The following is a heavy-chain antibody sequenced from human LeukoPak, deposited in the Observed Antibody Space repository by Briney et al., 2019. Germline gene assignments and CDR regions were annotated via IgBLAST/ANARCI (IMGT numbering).Heavy chain of an antibody. CDR2: ISPYNGNT. J-gene: IGHJ3*02. Sequence: ASVKVSCTTSGYTFTHYVISWVRPAPGQGLEWMGRISPYNGNTKYAQKLQGRVTMTTDTSTSTAYMELRSLRSDDTAVYYCARASTHRYNWKSGQLNDAFDIWGQGTMVTVSS. CDR3: ARASTHRYNWKSGQLNDAFDI. V-gene: IGHV1-18*01. CDR1: GYTFTHYV. D-gene: IGHD1-20*01.